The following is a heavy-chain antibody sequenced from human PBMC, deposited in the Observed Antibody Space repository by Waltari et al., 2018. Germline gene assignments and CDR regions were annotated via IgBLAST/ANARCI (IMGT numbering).Heavy chain of an antibody. D-gene: IGHD3-3*01. CDR2: ISYSADT. J-gene: IGHJ3*02. V-gene: IGHV4-59*01. CDR1: GASIRGYH. CDR3: ARATVFGVVTDTFDI. Sequence: VQLQESGPGLVKPSETLSLTCAVSGASIRGYHWTWIRQPPGGGLEWIGHISYSADTAYGPSLRSRVTIYVDPSKNHFSLTLTSVTAADTAVYYCARATVFGVVTDTFDIWSQGTMVTVSS.